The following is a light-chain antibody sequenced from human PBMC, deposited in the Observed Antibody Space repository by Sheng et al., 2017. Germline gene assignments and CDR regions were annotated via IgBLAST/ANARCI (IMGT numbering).Light chain of an antibody. CDR2: DDS. J-gene: IGLJ1*01. V-gene: IGLV3-21*03. Sequence: SYELTQPASVSVAPGKTATITCGGYNIGSKSVHWFQQKPGQAPVLVVFDDSDRPSGIPERFSGSNSGNTATLTISRVEAGDEADYYCQLWNSSSDHPGVFGSGTRSPS. CDR3: QLWNSSSDHPGV. CDR1: NIGSKS.